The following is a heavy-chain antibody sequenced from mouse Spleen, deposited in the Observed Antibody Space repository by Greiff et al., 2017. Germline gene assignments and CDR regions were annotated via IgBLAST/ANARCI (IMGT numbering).Heavy chain of an antibody. CDR1: GYTFTSYW. D-gene: IGHD2-14*01. V-gene: IGHV1-55*01. Sequence: VQLQQSGAELVKPGASVKMSCKASGYTFTSYWITWVKQRPGQGLEWIGDIYPGSGSTNYNEKFKSKATLTVDTSSSTAYMQLSSLTSEDSAVYYCARSNRFYAMDYWGQGTSVTVSS. CDR2: IYPGSGST. J-gene: IGHJ4*01. CDR3: ARSNRFYAMDY.